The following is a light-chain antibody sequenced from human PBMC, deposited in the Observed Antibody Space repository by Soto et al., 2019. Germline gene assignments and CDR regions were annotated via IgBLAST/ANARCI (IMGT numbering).Light chain of an antibody. CDR2: DVS. V-gene: IGLV2-14*01. J-gene: IGLJ1*01. CDR1: SSDVGGYNY. Sequence: QSVLTQPASVSGSPGQSITISCTGTSSDVGGYNYVSWYQQHPGKAPKLMIYDVSIRPSGVSIRFSGSKSGNTASLTISGLQAEDEADYYCSSYTSSSTVYVFGTGTKVTVL. CDR3: SSYTSSSTVYV.